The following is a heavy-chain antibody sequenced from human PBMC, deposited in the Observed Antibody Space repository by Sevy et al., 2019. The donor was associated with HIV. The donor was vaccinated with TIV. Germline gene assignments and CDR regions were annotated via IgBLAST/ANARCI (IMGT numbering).Heavy chain of an antibody. CDR3: AKGGILTVHGY. CDR2: ISSSDNSI. J-gene: IGHJ4*02. V-gene: IGHV3-23*01. D-gene: IGHD3-9*01. Sequence: GGSLRLSCAASRFTISEYAMSWVRQAPGKGLEFVSSISSSDNSIYYADSVKGRFTISRDNSKNTLYLLMNSLTAEDTAVYYCAKGGILTVHGYWGQGTLVTVSS. CDR1: RFTISEYA.